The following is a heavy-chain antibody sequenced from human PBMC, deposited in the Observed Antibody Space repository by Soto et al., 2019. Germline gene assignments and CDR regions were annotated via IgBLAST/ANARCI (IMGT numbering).Heavy chain of an antibody. J-gene: IGHJ3*02. CDR2: IWYDGSNK. V-gene: IGHV3-33*01. CDR1: GFTFSSYG. CDR3: ARDLEGHAFDI. Sequence: QVQLVESGGGVVQPGRSLRLSCAASGFTFSSYGMHWVRQAPCKVLEWVAVIWYDGSNKYYADSVKGRFTISRDNSKNTLDMQMNSLRGEDTAVYYYARDLEGHAFDIWGQGTMVTVSS.